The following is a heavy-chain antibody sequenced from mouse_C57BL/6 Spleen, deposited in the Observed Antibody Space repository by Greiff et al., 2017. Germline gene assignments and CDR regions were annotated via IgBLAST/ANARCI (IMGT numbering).Heavy chain of an antibody. CDR2: IDPSDSYT. Sequence: QVQLQQPGAELVMPGASVKLSCKASGYTFTSYWMHWVKQRPGQGLEWIGEIDPSDSYTNYNQKFKGKSTLTVDKSSSTAYMQLSSLTSEDSAVYYCARRGGYYFDDWGQGTTLTVSS. V-gene: IGHV1-69*01. J-gene: IGHJ2*01. CDR3: ARRGGYYFDD. CDR1: GYTFTSYW. D-gene: IGHD1-1*02.